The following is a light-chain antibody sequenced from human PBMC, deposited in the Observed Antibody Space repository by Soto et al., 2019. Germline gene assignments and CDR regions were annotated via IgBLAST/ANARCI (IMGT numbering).Light chain of an antibody. CDR2: DAS. CDR1: QDISNY. Sequence: DIQMTQSPSSLSASVGDRVTITCQASQDISNYLNWYQQKTGKAPKLLIYDASNLETGVPSRFSGSGSGTDFAFTISSLQAEDIATYYCQQYDNLPPLTFGGGTKVEIK. J-gene: IGKJ4*01. V-gene: IGKV1-33*01. CDR3: QQYDNLPPLT.